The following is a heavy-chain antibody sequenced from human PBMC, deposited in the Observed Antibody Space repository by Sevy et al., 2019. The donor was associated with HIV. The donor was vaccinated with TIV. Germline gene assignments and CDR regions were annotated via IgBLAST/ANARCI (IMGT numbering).Heavy chain of an antibody. CDR1: GFTFTTSG. J-gene: IGHJ6*02. V-gene: IGHV3-30*18. CDR3: AKDFTGYNGVDV. CDR2: ISYHGSDK. Sequence: GGSLRLSCVVSGFTFTTSGMHWVRQAPGKGLEWVAVISYHGSDKVYAYSVKGRFTISRENSDNILYLHMNSLRSEETAVYYCAKDFTGYNGVDVWGQGTMVTVSS. D-gene: IGHD3-9*01.